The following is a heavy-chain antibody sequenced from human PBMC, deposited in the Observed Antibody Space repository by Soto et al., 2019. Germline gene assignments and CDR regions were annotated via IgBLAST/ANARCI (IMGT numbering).Heavy chain of an antibody. CDR1: GYTFSSYG. D-gene: IGHD2-21*02. CDR2: ISAYNGNT. CDR3: ASSYCGGDCSVLYYYYGMDV. Sequence: QVLLVQSGGEVKKPGASVKVSCKASGYTFSSYGISWVRQAPGQGLEWMGWISAYNGNTNYAQKLQGRVTMTTDTSTSTAYMELRSLRSDDTAVYYCASSYCGGDCSVLYYYYGMDVWGQGTTVTVSS. J-gene: IGHJ6*02. V-gene: IGHV1-18*01.